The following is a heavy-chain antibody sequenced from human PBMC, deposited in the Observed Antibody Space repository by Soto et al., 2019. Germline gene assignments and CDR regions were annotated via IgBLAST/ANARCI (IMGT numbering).Heavy chain of an antibody. V-gene: IGHV3-48*01. CDR3: ARDLYDAFDI. CDR1: GFTFSSYS. Sequence: EVQLVESGGGWVQPGGSLRLSCAASGFTFSSYSMNWVRQAPGKGLEWVSYISSSSSTIYYADSVKGRFTISRDNAKNSLYLQMNSLRAEDTAVYYCARDLYDAFDIWGQGTMVTVSS. J-gene: IGHJ3*02. CDR2: ISSSSSTI.